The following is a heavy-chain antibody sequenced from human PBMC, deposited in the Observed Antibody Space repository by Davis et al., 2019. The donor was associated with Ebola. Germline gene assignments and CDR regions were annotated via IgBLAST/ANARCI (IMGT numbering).Heavy chain of an antibody. CDR1: GGTFSSYA. J-gene: IGHJ5*02. CDR3: ARDQGQYYYDSSGYIGHNWFDP. Sequence: SVKVSCKASGGTFSSYAISWVRQAPGQGLEWMGGIIPIFGTANYAQKFQGRVTITADESTSTAYMELSSLRSEDTAVYYCARDQGQYYYDSSGYIGHNWFDPWGQGTLVTVSS. D-gene: IGHD3-22*01. CDR2: IIPIFGTA. V-gene: IGHV1-69*13.